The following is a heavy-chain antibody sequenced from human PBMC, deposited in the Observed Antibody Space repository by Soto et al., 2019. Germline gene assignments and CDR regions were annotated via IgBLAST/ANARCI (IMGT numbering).Heavy chain of an antibody. J-gene: IGHJ4*02. V-gene: IGHV3-23*01. D-gene: IGHD2-2*01. CDR3: AKDIRAISTFDY. CDR2: ISGSGGST. Sequence: GSLRLSCAASGFTFSSYAMSWVRQAPGKGLEWVSAISGSGGSTYYADSVKGRFTISRDNSKNTLYLQMNSLRAEDTAVYYCAKDIRAISTFDYWGQGTLVTVSS. CDR1: GFTFSSYA.